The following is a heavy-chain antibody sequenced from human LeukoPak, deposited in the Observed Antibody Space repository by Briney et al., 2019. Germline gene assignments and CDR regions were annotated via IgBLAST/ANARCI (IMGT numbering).Heavy chain of an antibody. D-gene: IGHD6-19*01. CDR3: ARRRAGRDWFDP. CDR1: GGSISSSSYY. Sequence: SETLSLTCTVSGGSISSSSYYWGWIRQPPGKGLEWIGSIYYSGSTYYNPSLKSRVTISVDTSKNQFSLKLSSVTAADTAVYYCARRRAGRDWFDPWGQGTLVTVSS. J-gene: IGHJ5*02. V-gene: IGHV4-39*01. CDR2: IYYSGST.